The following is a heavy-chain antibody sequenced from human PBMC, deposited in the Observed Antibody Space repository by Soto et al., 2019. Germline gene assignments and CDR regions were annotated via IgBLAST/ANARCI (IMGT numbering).Heavy chain of an antibody. CDR3: TKSWLFEKNWFDP. V-gene: IGHV3-23*01. CDR2: ISSTGLYT. J-gene: IGHJ5*02. Sequence: SGGSLRLSCAASGFSFTTYGMSWVRQAPGKGLEWVSDISSTGLYTYLADSVKGRFTISRDNSKNTLYLQMNSLRVDDTAVYFCTKSWLFEKNWFDPWGQGTLVTVS. CDR1: GFSFTTYG. D-gene: IGHD3-22*01.